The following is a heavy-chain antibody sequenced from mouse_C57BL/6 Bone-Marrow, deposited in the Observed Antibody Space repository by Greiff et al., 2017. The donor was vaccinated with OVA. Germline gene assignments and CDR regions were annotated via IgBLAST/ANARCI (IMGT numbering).Heavy chain of an antibody. Sequence: VQLQQSGPELVKPGASVKISCKASGYSFTGYYMNWVKQSPEKSLEWIGEINPSTGGTTYNQKFKAKATLTVEKSSSTAYMQLKSLTSEDSAVYYCARDDYDPFAYWGQGTLVTVSA. CDR2: INPSTGGT. CDR3: ARDDYDPFAY. CDR1: GYSFTGYY. D-gene: IGHD2-4*01. V-gene: IGHV1-42*01. J-gene: IGHJ3*01.